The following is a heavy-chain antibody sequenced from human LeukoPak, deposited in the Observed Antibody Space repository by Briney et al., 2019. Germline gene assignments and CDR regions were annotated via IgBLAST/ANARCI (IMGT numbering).Heavy chain of an antibody. J-gene: IGHJ4*02. D-gene: IGHD3-10*01. CDR1: GFTFSSYA. Sequence: PGRSLRLSCAASGFTFSSYAMHWVRQAPGKGLEWVAVISYDGSNKYYADSVKGRFTIPRDNSKNTLYLQMNSLRAEDTAVYYCARDPSGGSGSTPLDYWGQGTLVTVSS. CDR2: ISYDGSNK. CDR3: ARDPSGGSGSTPLDY. V-gene: IGHV3-30*04.